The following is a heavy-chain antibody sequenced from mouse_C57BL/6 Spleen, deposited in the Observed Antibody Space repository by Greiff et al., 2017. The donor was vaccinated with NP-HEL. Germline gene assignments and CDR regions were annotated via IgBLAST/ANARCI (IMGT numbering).Heavy chain of an antibody. CDR2: INPNNGGT. D-gene: IGHD2-5*01. CDR1: GYTFTDYN. J-gene: IGHJ1*03. CDR3: AREPTDRNYEEYFDV. V-gene: IGHV1-18*01. Sequence: VQLQQSGPELVKPGASVKIPCKASGYTFTDYNMDWVKQSHGKSLEWIGDINPNNGGTIYNQKFKGKATLTVDKSSSTDYMRLRSLKSNNTAVYYCAREPTDRNYEEYFDVWGTGTTVTVSS.